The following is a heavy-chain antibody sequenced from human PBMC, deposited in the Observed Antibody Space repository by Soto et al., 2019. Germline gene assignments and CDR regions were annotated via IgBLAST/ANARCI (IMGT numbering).Heavy chain of an antibody. V-gene: IGHV3-21*01. J-gene: IGHJ4*02. CDR3: AREGIAAALDY. Sequence: GGSLRLSCAAFGFTFSSYSMNWVRQAPGKGLEWVSSISSSSSYIYYADTVKGRFTIYRDNAKNSLYLQVNSLRAEDTAVYYCAREGIAAALDYWGQGTLVTVSS. CDR2: ISSSSSYI. D-gene: IGHD6-13*01. CDR1: GFTFSSYS.